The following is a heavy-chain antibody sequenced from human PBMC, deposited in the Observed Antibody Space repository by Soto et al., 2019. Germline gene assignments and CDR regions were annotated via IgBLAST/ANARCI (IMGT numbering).Heavy chain of an antibody. Sequence: SETLSLTCTVSGGSISSYYWSWIRQPPGKGLEWIGYIYYSGSTNYNPSLKSRVTISVDTSKNQFSLKLSSVTAADTAVYYCAREFVTMVRGVPEPYYYYGMDVWGQGTTVTVSS. V-gene: IGHV4-59*01. D-gene: IGHD3-10*01. CDR2: IYYSGST. J-gene: IGHJ6*02. CDR3: AREFVTMVRGVPEPYYYYGMDV. CDR1: GGSISSYY.